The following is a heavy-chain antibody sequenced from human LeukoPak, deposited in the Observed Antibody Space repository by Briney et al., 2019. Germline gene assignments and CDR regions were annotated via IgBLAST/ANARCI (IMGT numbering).Heavy chain of an antibody. V-gene: IGHV3-33*01. Sequence: PGRSLRLSCAASGFTFSSYGMHWVRQAPGKGLEWVAVIWYDGSNKYYADSVKGRFTISRDNSKNTLYLQMNSLRAEDTAEYYCARQSYYYGMDVWGQGTTVTVSS. CDR3: ARQSYYYGMDV. CDR2: IWYDGSNK. CDR1: GFTFSSYG. J-gene: IGHJ6*02.